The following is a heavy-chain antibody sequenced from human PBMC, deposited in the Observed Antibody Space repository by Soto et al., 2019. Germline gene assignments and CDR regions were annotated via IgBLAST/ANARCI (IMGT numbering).Heavy chain of an antibody. J-gene: IGHJ4*02. V-gene: IGHV3-23*01. CDR2: SSATGSGT. CDR3: AKDRRAGGNYGFYSDF. Sequence: EMQLLESGGGLVQPGGSLRLSCAVSGFTFSSYGMTWVRQAPGQGLEWISFSSATGSGTYYADSVKGRFTISRDNSKNTLYLQMTSLRADDTAVYYCAKDRRAGGNYGFYSDFWGQGALVIVSS. D-gene: IGHD1-7*01. CDR1: GFTFSSYG.